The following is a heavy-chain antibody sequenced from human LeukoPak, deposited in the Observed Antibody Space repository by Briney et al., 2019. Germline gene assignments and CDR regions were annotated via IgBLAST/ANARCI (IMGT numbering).Heavy chain of an antibody. CDR1: VFTFDDYG. J-gene: IGHJ4*02. CDR3: ARDSVMGVRGVIKEYYFDY. D-gene: IGHD3-10*01. V-gene: IGHV3-20*04. Sequence: PGGSLRLSCAASVFTFDDYGMSWVRQAPGKGLEWVSGINWNGGSTGYADSVKGRFTISRDNAKNSLYLQMNSLRAEDTALYYCARDSVMGVRGVIKEYYFDYWGQGTLVTVSS. CDR2: INWNGGST.